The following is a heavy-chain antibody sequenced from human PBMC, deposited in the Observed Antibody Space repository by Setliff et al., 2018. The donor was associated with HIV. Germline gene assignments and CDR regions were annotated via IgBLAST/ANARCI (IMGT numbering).Heavy chain of an antibody. J-gene: IGHJ5*02. D-gene: IGHD2-8*01. CDR3: ARSYNGVPWT. CDR1: GGSFSDYF. V-gene: IGHV4-34*01. Sequence: SETLSLTCAVYGGSFSDYFWSWVRQPPGKRLEWIGEINHTGSTKYNPSLKSRVSISVDTSKNQFSLRLTSVTGADTAVYYCARSYNGVPWTWGQGMLVTVSS. CDR2: INHTGST.